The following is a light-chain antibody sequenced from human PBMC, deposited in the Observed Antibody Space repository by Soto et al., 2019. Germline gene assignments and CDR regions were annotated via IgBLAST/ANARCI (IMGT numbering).Light chain of an antibody. V-gene: IGLV2-14*01. Sequence: QSALTQPASVSGSPGQSITISCTGTSSDVGGYNYVSWYQQHPGKAPKLMIYDVSNRPSGVSNRFSGSKSGNTASLTISGLQAEDEDDYYCSSYTSSSTLVVFGGGTKLPVL. CDR3: SSYTSSSTLVV. CDR2: DVS. J-gene: IGLJ2*01. CDR1: SSDVGGYNY.